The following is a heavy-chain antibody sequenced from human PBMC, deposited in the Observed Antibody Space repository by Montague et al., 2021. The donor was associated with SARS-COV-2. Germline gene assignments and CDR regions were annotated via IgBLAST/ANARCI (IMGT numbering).Heavy chain of an antibody. D-gene: IGHD3-10*01. V-gene: IGHV3-30*18. Sequence: SLRLSCAASGFTFSSYGMHWVRQAPGKGLEWVAVISYDGSNKYYADSVKGRFTISRDNSKNTLYLQMNSLRAEDTAVYYCAKESYSSGDYMDVWGKGTTVTVSS. CDR1: GFTFSSYG. CDR3: AKESYSSGDYMDV. CDR2: ISYDGSNK. J-gene: IGHJ6*03.